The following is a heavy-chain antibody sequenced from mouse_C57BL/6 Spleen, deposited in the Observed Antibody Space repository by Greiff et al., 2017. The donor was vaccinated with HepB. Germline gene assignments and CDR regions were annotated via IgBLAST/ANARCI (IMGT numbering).Heavy chain of an antibody. J-gene: IGHJ3*01. Sequence: EVQLVESGGGLVKPGGSLKLSCAASGFTFSDYGMHWVRQAPEKGLEWVAYISSGSSTIYYADTVKGRFTISRDNAKNTLCLQMTSLRSEDTAMYYCARDWSGAYWGQGTLVTVSA. CDR3: ARDWSGAY. D-gene: IGHD4-1*01. V-gene: IGHV5-17*01. CDR1: GFTFSDYG. CDR2: ISSGSSTI.